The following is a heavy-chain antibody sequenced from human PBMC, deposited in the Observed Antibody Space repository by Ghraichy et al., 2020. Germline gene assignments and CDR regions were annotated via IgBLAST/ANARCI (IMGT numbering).Heavy chain of an antibody. J-gene: IGHJ6*02. CDR1: GFTFSSYA. V-gene: IGHV3-33*02. CDR3: ARELVHCNSGTCDSGGLDV. Sequence: GGSLRLSCAASGFTFSSYAMHWVRQAPGKGLEWVAVIWFDGSMKYYGDCAKGRFTISRDNSNDTLFLEMNSLKGDDTAIYYCARELVHCNSGTCDSGGLDVWGQGTAVTVSS. D-gene: IGHD2-15*01. CDR2: IWFDGSMK.